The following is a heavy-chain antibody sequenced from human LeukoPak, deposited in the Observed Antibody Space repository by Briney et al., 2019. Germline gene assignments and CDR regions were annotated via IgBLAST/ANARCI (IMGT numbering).Heavy chain of an antibody. CDR2: IIPIFGTA. CDR3: ARGRYCSSTSCHNWFDP. D-gene: IGHD2-2*01. CDR1: GGTFISYA. J-gene: IGHJ5*02. Sequence: SVKVSCKASGGTFISYAISWVRQAPGQGLEWMGGIIPIFGTANYAQKFQGRVTITADESTSTAYMELSSLRSEDTAVYYCARGRYCSSTSCHNWFDPWGQGTLVTVSS. V-gene: IGHV1-69*01.